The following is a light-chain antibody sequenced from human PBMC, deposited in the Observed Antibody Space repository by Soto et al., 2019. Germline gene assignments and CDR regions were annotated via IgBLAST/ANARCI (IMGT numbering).Light chain of an antibody. CDR1: QSVSSSY. CDR3: QQYGSSPLYT. V-gene: IGKV3-20*01. Sequence: EMVLTQSPGTLSLSPGERATLSCRASQSVSSSYLAWYQQKPGQAPRLLVYRASSRATGMPDRFSGSGSGTDFTLTISRLEPEDFAVYYCQQYGSSPLYTFGQGTKLEIK. J-gene: IGKJ2*01. CDR2: RAS.